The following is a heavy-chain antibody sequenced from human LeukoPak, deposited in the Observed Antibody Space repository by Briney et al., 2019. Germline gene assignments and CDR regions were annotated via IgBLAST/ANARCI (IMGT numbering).Heavy chain of an antibody. V-gene: IGHV3-74*01. Sequence: GGSLRLSCVASGFTFSSYWMHWVRQAPGKGLVWVSRINSDGRSTSYADSVKGRFTISRDNAKNTLYLQMNSLRAEDTAVYYCARGAYGDYVVEYFQLWGQGTLVTVSS. D-gene: IGHD4-17*01. J-gene: IGHJ1*01. CDR1: GFTFSSYW. CDR2: INSDGRST. CDR3: ARGAYGDYVVEYFQL.